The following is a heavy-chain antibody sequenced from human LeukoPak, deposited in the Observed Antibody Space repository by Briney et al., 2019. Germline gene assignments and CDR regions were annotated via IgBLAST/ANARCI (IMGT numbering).Heavy chain of an antibody. CDR1: GFIFSIYG. CDR3: AKNQGLYGDYEGDYFDY. CDR2: ISYDGSNK. Sequence: GGSLRLSCAASGFIFSIYGMHWVRQAPGKGLEWVAFISYDGSNKYYADSVKGRFTISRDNSKNTLYLQMNSLRAEDTAVYYCAKNQGLYGDYEGDYFDYWGQGTLVTVPS. J-gene: IGHJ4*02. D-gene: IGHD4-17*01. V-gene: IGHV3-30*18.